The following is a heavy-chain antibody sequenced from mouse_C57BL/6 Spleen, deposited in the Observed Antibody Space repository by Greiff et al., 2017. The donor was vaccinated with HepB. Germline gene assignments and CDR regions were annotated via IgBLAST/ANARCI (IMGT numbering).Heavy chain of an antibody. CDR3: ARRKSSYEYFDV. Sequence: EVQLVESGGGLVKPGGSLKLSCAASGFTFSDYGMHWVRQAPEKGLEWVAYISSGSSTIYYADTVKGRFTISRDNAKNTLFLQMTSLRSEDTAMYYCARRKSSYEYFDVWGTGTTVTVSS. CDR2: ISSGSSTI. J-gene: IGHJ1*03. D-gene: IGHD1-1*01. V-gene: IGHV5-17*01. CDR1: GFTFSDYG.